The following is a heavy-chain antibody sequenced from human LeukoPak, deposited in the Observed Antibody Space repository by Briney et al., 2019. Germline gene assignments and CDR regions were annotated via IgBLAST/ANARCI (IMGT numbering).Heavy chain of an antibody. J-gene: IGHJ6*03. CDR2: IKKDGSEK. CDR3: AKGRGWEASYYYYYMDV. V-gene: IGHV3-7*01. D-gene: IGHD1-26*01. CDR1: GFAFSSYW. Sequence: PGGSLRLSCAASGFAFSSYWMTWVRQTPGKGLEWVANIKKDGSEKYYVDSVKGRFTISRDNAKSSLYLQMNRLTAEDTAVYYCAKGRGWEASYYYYYMDVWGKGTTVTISS.